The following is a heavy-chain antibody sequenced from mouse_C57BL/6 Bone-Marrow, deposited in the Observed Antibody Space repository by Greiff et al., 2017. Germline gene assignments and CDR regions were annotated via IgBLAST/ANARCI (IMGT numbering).Heavy chain of an antibody. CDR3: ARDASYYDYDGHWYFDV. CDR2: SRNKANDYTT. D-gene: IGHD2-4*01. Sequence: EVKLVESGGGLVQSGRSLRLSCATSGFTFSDFYMEWVRQAPGKGLEWIAASRNKANDYTTEYSASVKGRFIVSRDTSQSILYLQMNALRAEDTAIYYCARDASYYDYDGHWYFDVWGTGTTVTVSS. V-gene: IGHV7-1*01. J-gene: IGHJ1*03. CDR1: GFTFSDFY.